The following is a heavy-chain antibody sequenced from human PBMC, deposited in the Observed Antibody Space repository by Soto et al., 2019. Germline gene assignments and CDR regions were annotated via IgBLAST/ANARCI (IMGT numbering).Heavy chain of an antibody. V-gene: IGHV3-30*18. CDR1: GFTFSSYG. D-gene: IGHD5-18*01. CDR2: ISYDGSNK. J-gene: IGHJ4*02. Sequence: QVQLVESGGGVVQPGRSLRLSCAASGFTFSSYGVHWVRLAPGKGLEWVAVISYDGSNKYYADSVKGRFTISRDNSKNTLYLQMNSLRAEDTAVYYCAKERIQLWLSGYYFDYWGQGTLVTVSS. CDR3: AKERIQLWLSGYYFDY.